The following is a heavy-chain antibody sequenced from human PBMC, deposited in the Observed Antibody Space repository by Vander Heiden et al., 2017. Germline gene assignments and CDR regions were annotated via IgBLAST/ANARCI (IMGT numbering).Heavy chain of an antibody. CDR3: ARDRPSLWCGELLAPFDY. J-gene: IGHJ4*02. V-gene: IGHV4-4*07. D-gene: IGHD3-10*01. CDR2: IYTSGST. CDR1: GGSISSYY. Sequence: QVQLQESGPGLVKPSETLSLTCTVSGGSISSYYWSWIRQPAGKGLEWIGRIYTSGSTNYNPSLKRRVTMSVDTSKNQFSRKLSSVTAAETAVYYCARDRPSLWCGELLAPFDYWGQGTLVTVSS.